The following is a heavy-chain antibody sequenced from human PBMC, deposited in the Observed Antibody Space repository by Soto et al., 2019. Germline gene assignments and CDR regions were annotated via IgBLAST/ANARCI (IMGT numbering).Heavy chain of an antibody. CDR1: GGTFSCYA. CDR2: IIPIFGTA. CDR3: AKNPENYYYGMDV. Sequence: ASVKVSCKASGGTFSCYAICWVRQAPGQGLEWMGGIIPIFGTANYAQKFQGRVTITADESTSTAYMELSSLRSEDTAVYYCAKNPENYYYGMDVWGQGTTVTVSS. J-gene: IGHJ6*02. V-gene: IGHV1-69*13.